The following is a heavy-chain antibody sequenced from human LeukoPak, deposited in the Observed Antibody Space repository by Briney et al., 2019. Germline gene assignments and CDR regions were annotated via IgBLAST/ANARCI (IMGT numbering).Heavy chain of an antibody. CDR1: GFTFSSYA. CDR3: AKEATYYYGSGSFPQPMDV. V-gene: IGHV3-23*01. J-gene: IGHJ6*03. CDR2: ISGSGGST. Sequence: GGSLRLSCAASGFTFSSYAMSWVRQAPGKGLEWVSAISGSGGSTYYADSVKGRFTISRDNSKNTLYLQMNSLRAEDTAVYYCAKEATYYYGSGSFPQPMDVWGKGTTVTVSS. D-gene: IGHD3-10*01.